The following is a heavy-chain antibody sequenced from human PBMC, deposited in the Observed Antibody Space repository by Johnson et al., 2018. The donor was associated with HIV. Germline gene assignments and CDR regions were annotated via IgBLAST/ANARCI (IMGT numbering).Heavy chain of an antibody. CDR1: GFTFSSYA. Sequence: HVQLVESGGGVVQPGRSLRLSCAASGFTFSSYAMHWVRQAPGKGLEWVAVISYDGSNKYYADSVKGRFTISRDNSKNTLYLQMNSLRAEDTAVYYCARDGQDRDDAFDIWGQGTMVTVSS. J-gene: IGHJ3*02. V-gene: IGHV3-30-3*01. CDR2: ISYDGSNK. D-gene: IGHD3-22*01. CDR3: ARDGQDRDDAFDI.